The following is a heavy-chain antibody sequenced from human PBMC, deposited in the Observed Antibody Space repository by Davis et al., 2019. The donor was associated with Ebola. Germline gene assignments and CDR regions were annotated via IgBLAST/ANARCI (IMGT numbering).Heavy chain of an antibody. J-gene: IGHJ4*02. CDR3: AQDPGSSGFDGGG. Sequence: SVKGRFAISRDNSKNTLYLQMNSLRVDDTALYYCAQDPGSSGFDGGGWGQGTLVTVSS. D-gene: IGHD5-12*01. V-gene: IGHV3-30*02.